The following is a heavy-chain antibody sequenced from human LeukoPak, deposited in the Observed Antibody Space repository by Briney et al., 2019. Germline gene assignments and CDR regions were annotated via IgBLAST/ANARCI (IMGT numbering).Heavy chain of an antibody. V-gene: IGHV3-21*01. CDR1: GFTFSSSS. CDR3: ASLSGSSC. J-gene: IGHJ1*01. D-gene: IGHD1-26*01. Sequence: GGSLRLSCAASGFTFSSSSMNWVRQAPGKGLEWVSSISSSSSYIYYADTVKGRFTISRDKAKNSLYLQMNSLRAEDTAVYYCASLSGSSCWGQGALVTVYS. CDR2: ISSSSSYI.